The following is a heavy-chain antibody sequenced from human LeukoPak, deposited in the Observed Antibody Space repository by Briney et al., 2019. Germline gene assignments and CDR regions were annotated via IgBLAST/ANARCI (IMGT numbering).Heavy chain of an antibody. V-gene: IGHV4-4*07. Sequence: PSETLSLTCSVSGASINSHYWTWIRQPAGKGLEWIGRIYISGSTNHSPSLKSRVTMSVDTSKNQFSLNLISVTAADTAVYYCARALNPLTGTYYFDYWGQGTLVTVSS. J-gene: IGHJ4*02. CDR2: IYISGST. CDR1: GASINSHY. D-gene: IGHD4/OR15-4a*01. CDR3: ARALNPLTGTYYFDY.